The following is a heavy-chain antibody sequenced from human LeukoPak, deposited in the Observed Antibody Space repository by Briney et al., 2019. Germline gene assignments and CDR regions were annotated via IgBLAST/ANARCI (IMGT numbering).Heavy chain of an antibody. CDR1: GFTFSSYG. CDR3: AKDRRLLYFDL. J-gene: IGHJ2*01. V-gene: IGHV3-23*01. Sequence: GGSLRLSCAASGFTFSSYGMSWVREAPGKGLEWVSALGGSGGSTYYADSVKGRFTISRDNSKNTLYLQMNSLRGEDTAVYYCAKDRRLLYFDLWGRGTLVTASS. CDR2: LGGSGGST. D-gene: IGHD4-17*01.